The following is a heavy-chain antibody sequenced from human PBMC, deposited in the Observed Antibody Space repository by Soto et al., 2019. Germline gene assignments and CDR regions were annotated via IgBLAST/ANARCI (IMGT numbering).Heavy chain of an antibody. J-gene: IGHJ6*02. D-gene: IGHD3-10*01. CDR3: ARSLSGSYYTPSWPYYYYYGMDV. CDR1: GDSVSSNSAA. V-gene: IGHV6-1*01. Sequence: SQTLSLTCAISGDSVSSNSAAWNWIRQSPSRGLEWLGRTYYRSKWYNDYAVSVKSRITINPDTSKNQFSLQLNSVTPEDTAVYYCARSLSGSYYTPSWPYYYYYGMDVWGQGTTVTVSS. CDR2: TYYRSKWYN.